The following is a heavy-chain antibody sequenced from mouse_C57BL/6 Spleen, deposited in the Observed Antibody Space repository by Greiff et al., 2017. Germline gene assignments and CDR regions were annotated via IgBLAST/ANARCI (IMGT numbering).Heavy chain of an antibody. Sequence: VQLQQPGAELVKPGASVKMSCKASGYTFTSYWITWVKQRPGQGLEWIGDIYPGSGSTNYNEKFKSKATLTVDTSSSTAYMQLSSLTSEDSAVYYCAREEITPFWYFDVWGTGTTVTVSS. CDR2: IYPGSGST. D-gene: IGHD1-1*01. CDR1: GYTFTSYW. J-gene: IGHJ1*03. CDR3: AREEITPFWYFDV. V-gene: IGHV1-55*01.